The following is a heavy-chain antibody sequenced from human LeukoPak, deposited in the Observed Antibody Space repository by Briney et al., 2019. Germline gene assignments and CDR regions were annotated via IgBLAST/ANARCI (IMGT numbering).Heavy chain of an antibody. D-gene: IGHD3-22*01. Sequence: GGSLRLSCAASGFTLSSYSMNWVRQAPGKGLEWVSSISSSSSYIYYADSVKGRFTISRDNAKNSLYLQMNSLRAEDTAVYYCARGLPYDSSGYDYWGQGTLVTVSS. V-gene: IGHV3-21*01. CDR1: GFTLSSYS. CDR2: ISSSSSYI. J-gene: IGHJ4*02. CDR3: ARGLPYDSSGYDY.